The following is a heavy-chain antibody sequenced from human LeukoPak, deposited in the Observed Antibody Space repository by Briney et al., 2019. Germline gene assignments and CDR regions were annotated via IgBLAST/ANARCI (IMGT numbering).Heavy chain of an antibody. CDR1: GYTFTSYA. D-gene: IGHD2-15*01. CDR3: ARDLGYCTGGTCYPNWFDP. Sequence: ASVKVSCKASGYTFTSYAMHWVRQAPGQRLEWMGWINAGNDNTKYSQKFQGRVTITRDTSASTAYMELSSLRSEDTAVYYCARDLGYCTGGTCYPNWFDPWGQGALVTVSS. J-gene: IGHJ5*02. CDR2: INAGNDNT. V-gene: IGHV1-3*01.